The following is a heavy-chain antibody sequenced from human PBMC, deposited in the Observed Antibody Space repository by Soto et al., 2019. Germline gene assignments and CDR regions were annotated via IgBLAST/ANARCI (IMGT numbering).Heavy chain of an antibody. CDR2: MNPNSGNT. CDR3: ARGGGVSSSWTYYYYYMDV. D-gene: IGHD6-13*01. J-gene: IGHJ6*03. V-gene: IGHV1-8*01. Sequence: ASVKVSCKASGYTFTSYDINWVRQATGQGLEWMGWMNPNSGNTGYAQKFQGRVTMTRNTSISTAYKELSSLRSEDTAVYYCARGGGVSSSWTYYYYYMDVWGKGTTVTVSS. CDR1: GYTFTSYD.